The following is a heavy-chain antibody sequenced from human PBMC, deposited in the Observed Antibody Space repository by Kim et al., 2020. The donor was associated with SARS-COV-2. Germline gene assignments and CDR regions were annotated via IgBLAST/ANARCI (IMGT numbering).Heavy chain of an antibody. CDR1: GFIFTSYS. CDR2: ISSSSTYI. CDR3: ARDMVPATIFYYYSGMDV. D-gene: IGHD3-10*01. Sequence: GGSLRLSCAASGFIFTSYSMNWVRQAPGKGLEWVSSISSSSTYIYYADSVKGRFTISRDNAKKSLYLQMNSLRAEDTAVYYCARDMVPATIFYYYSGMDVWGQGTTVTVSS. V-gene: IGHV3-21*01. J-gene: IGHJ6*02.